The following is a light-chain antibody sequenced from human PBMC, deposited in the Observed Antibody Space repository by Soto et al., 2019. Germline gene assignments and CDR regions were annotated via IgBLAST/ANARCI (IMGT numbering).Light chain of an antibody. CDR1: SSDVGGYNY. J-gene: IGLJ1*01. V-gene: IGLV2-14*01. CDR2: EVS. Sequence: QSALTQPASVSGSPGQSITISCTGTSSDVGGYNYVSWYQQHPGKAPKLMIYEVSNRPSGVSNRFSGSKSGNTASLTISGLQADDEADYYCSSYISTSTLEIFGTGTKLTVL. CDR3: SSYISTSTLEI.